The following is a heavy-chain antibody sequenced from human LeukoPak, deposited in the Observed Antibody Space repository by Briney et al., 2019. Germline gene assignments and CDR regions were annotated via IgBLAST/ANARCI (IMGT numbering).Heavy chain of an antibody. J-gene: IGHJ4*02. D-gene: IGHD3-22*01. V-gene: IGHV1-46*01. Sequence: ASVKVSCKASGYTFTSYYMHWERQAPGQGLEWMGIINPSGGSTSYAQKFQGRVTMTRDTSTSTVYMEPSSLRSEDTAVYYCARGGNVYDSSSYTGGTDYWGQGTLVTVSS. CDR2: INPSGGST. CDR1: GYTFTSYY. CDR3: ARGGNVYDSSSYTGGTDY.